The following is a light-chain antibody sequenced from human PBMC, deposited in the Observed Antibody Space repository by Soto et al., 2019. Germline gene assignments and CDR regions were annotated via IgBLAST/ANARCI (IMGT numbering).Light chain of an antibody. J-gene: IGLJ3*02. Sequence: QSALTQPPSASGSPGQSVTISCTGTSSDVGAYKYVSWYQHHPGKAPKVMIYEVSKRPSGVPDRFSGSKSGNTASLTVSGLQAEDEADYYGASFAGSSNVVFGGGTKLTVL. V-gene: IGLV2-8*01. CDR1: SSDVGAYKY. CDR3: ASFAGSSNVV. CDR2: EVS.